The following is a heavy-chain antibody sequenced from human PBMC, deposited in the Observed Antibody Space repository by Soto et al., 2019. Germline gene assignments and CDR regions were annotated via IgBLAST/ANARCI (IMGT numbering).Heavy chain of an antibody. J-gene: IGHJ4*02. Sequence: GGSLILSCTASGITLSRDWMTWVRQAPGKGLEWVASIKPDGSGEYYLDSVKGRFTISRDNTKNSLYLQANSLRAEDTAMYFCAKLLNGVTALDYWGQGTLVTVSS. V-gene: IGHV3-7*01. D-gene: IGHD2-21*02. CDR3: AKLLNGVTALDY. CDR1: GITLSRDW. CDR2: IKPDGSGE.